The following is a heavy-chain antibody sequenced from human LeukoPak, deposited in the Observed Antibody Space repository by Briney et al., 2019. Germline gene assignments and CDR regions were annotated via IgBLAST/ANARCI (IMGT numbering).Heavy chain of an antibody. CDR3: ARDLEISIAVAGIGWFDP. CDR1: GFTFSTYG. D-gene: IGHD6-19*01. V-gene: IGHV3-30*02. Sequence: GGSLRLSCAASGFTFSTYGMHWVRQAPGKGLEWVTFIQYDGSNKYDADSVKGRFTISRDNSKNTLYLQMNSLRAEDTAMYYCARDLEISIAVAGIGWFDPWGQGTLVTVSS. J-gene: IGHJ5*02. CDR2: IQYDGSNK.